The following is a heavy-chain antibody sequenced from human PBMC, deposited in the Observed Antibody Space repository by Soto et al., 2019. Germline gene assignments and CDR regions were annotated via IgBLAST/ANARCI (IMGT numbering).Heavy chain of an antibody. CDR1: GVTFSGSA. D-gene: IGHD2-15*01. V-gene: IGHV3-73*01. CDR3: SRRDCSGGSCEPDY. J-gene: IGHJ4*02. CDR2: IRSKANSYAT. Sequence: GGSLRLSCADSGVTFSGSAMHWIRQASGKGLEWVGRIRSKANSYATAYAESVKGRFTMSRDDSKNTAYLQMNSLKTEDTAVYYCSRRDCSGGSCEPDYWGQGTLVTVSS.